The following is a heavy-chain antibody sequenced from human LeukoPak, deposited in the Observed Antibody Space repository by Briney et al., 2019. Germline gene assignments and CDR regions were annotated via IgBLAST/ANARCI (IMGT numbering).Heavy chain of an antibody. CDR3: ARGPRFGELLRHWFDP. CDR2: MYHSGST. D-gene: IGHD3-10*01. V-gene: IGHV4-38-2*02. CDR1: GYYISSGHN. J-gene: IGHJ5*02. Sequence: PSETLSLTCTVSGYYISSGHNWGWIRQPPGKGLEWIGSMYHSGSTYYNPPLKSRVTISEDTSKNQFSLKLRSVTAADTAVYYCARGPRFGELLRHWFDPWGQGTLVTVSS.